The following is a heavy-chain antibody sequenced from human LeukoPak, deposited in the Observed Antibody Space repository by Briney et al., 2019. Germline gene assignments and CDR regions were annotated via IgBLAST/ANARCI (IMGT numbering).Heavy chain of an antibody. V-gene: IGHV4-34*01. CDR3: ARCDSGGWFFDS. Sequence: NPSETLSLTCAVSGGSFSGFSWSWIRQPPGKGLEWIGEINQSGSTNYNPSLKSRVSISIDTSKSQFSVKVNSVTAADTAVYYCARCDSGGWFFDSWGQGALVTASS. CDR1: GGSFSGFS. D-gene: IGHD6-19*01. CDR2: INQSGST. J-gene: IGHJ4*02.